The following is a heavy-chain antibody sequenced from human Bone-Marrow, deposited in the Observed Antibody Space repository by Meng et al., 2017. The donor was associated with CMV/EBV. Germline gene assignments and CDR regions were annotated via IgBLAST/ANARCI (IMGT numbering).Heavy chain of an antibody. CDR2: INHGGST. Sequence: GSLRLSCAVHGGSFSGYYWNWIRRPPGKGLEWIGEINHGGSTDYNSSLKDRVVISIDRSKNQFSLNLSTVTAADTAEYFCARGRYTYFDYWGQGTLVTVSS. J-gene: IGHJ4*02. CDR3: ARGRYTYFDY. V-gene: IGHV4-34*01. D-gene: IGHD2-2*02. CDR1: GGSFSGYY.